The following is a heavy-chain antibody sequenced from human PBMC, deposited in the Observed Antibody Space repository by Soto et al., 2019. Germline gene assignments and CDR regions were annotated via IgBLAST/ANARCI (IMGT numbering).Heavy chain of an antibody. CDR2: ISYDGSNK. Sequence: SGGGVVQPGRSLRLSCAASGFTFSSYGMHWVRQAPGKGLEWVAVISYDGSNKYYADSVKGRFTIFRDNSKNTLYLQMNSLRAEDTAVYYCAKESPLGYFDYWGQGTLVTVSS. V-gene: IGHV3-30*18. J-gene: IGHJ4*02. CDR3: AKESPLGYFDY. CDR1: GFTFSSYG.